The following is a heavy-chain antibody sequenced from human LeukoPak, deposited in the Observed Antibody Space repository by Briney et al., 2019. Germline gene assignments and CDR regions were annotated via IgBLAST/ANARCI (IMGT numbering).Heavy chain of an antibody. J-gene: IGHJ3*02. CDR2: IYYSGNT. CDR3: ARDTRDAFDI. CDR1: GVSISGFY. Sequence: SETLSLTCTVSGVSISGFYWNWIRQPPGKGLEWIGYIYYSGNTNYSPSLKSRLTISLDTSKNEFSLKLSSVTAADTAVYYCARDTRDAFDIWGQGTMVVVSS. V-gene: IGHV4-59*01.